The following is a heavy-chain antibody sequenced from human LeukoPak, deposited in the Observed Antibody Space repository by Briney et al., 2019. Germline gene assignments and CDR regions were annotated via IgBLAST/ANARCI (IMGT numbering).Heavy chain of an antibody. CDR3: ARGPVALGWFAP. J-gene: IGHJ5*02. Sequence: SETLSLTCTVSGGSMTPYYWSWLRQPPGKELEWIGYIYYSGNTDYNPSLKSRVTISLDTSRNQFSLNLTSVTAADTATYFCARGPVALGWFAPWGQGTLVTVSS. CDR2: IYYSGNT. CDR1: GGSMTPYY. V-gene: IGHV4-59*08. D-gene: IGHD1-26*01.